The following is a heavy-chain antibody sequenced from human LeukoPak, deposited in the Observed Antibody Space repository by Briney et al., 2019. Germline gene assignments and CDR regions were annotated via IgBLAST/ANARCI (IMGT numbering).Heavy chain of an antibody. V-gene: IGHV4-34*01. D-gene: IGHD1-14*01. CDR3: ARGARTHDY. CDR2: INHSGST. CDR1: GGSFSGYY. J-gene: IGHJ4*02. Sequence: PSETLSLTCAVYGGSFSGYYWSWIRQPPGKGLEWIGEINHSGSTNYNPSLKSRVTISVDTSKNQFSLKLGSVTAADTAVYYCARGARTHDYWGQGTLVTVSS.